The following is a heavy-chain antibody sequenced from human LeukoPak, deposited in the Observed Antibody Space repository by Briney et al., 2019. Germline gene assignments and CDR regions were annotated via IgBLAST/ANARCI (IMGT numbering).Heavy chain of an antibody. Sequence: SGGSLRLSCAASGFTLSSNYMSWVRQAPGKGLEWVSVMYSGGSTYYADSVRGRFPISRDNSKNTLYLQMNILRAEDTAGYYCETLHAYGGYWGQGTLVTVSS. D-gene: IGHD4-23*01. CDR2: MYSGGST. V-gene: IGHV3-53*01. CDR1: GFTLSSNY. CDR3: ETLHAYGGY. J-gene: IGHJ4*02.